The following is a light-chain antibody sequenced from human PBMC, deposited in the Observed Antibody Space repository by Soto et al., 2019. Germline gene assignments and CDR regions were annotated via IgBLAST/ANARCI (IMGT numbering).Light chain of an antibody. Sequence: QSALTQPASVSGSPGQSITISCTGTSTDVGANNYVSWYQQHPGRAPKVMIYDVTNRPSGVSNLFSGSKSGNTASLTISGLQAEDEAYYYCYSPVDGTTGVFGGGTKLTVL. CDR1: STDVGANNY. J-gene: IGLJ2*01. CDR2: DVT. CDR3: YSPVDGTTGV. V-gene: IGLV2-14*01.